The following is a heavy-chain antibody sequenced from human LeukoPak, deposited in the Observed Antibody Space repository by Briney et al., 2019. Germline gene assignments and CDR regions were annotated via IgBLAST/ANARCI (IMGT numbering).Heavy chain of an antibody. J-gene: IGHJ3*02. CDR2: ISYDGSNK. Sequence: PGGSRRLSCAASGFTFSSYAMHWVRQAPGKGLEGGAVISYDGSNKYYADSVKGRFTISRDNSKNTLYLQMNSLRAEDTAVYYCARDACSGGSCYSGHAFDIWGQGTMVTVSS. V-gene: IGHV3-30-3*01. CDR1: GFTFSSYA. D-gene: IGHD2-15*01. CDR3: ARDACSGGSCYSGHAFDI.